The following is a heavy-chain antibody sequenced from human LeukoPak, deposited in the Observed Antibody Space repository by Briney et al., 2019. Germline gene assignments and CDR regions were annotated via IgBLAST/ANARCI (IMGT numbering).Heavy chain of an antibody. Sequence: SETLSLTCNVSGGSISSYYWSWIRQPPGKGLEWIGYIYYSGSTNYNPSLKSRVTISVDTSKNQFSLKLSSVTAADTAVYYCARSGSPLHYFDYWGQGTLVTVSS. CDR2: IYYSGST. CDR1: GGSISSYY. D-gene: IGHD2-15*01. V-gene: IGHV4-59*01. J-gene: IGHJ4*02. CDR3: ARSGSPLHYFDY.